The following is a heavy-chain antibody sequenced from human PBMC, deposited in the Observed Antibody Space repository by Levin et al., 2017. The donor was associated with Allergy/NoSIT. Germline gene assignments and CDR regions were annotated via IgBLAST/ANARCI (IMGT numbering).Heavy chain of an antibody. D-gene: IGHD3-3*01. CDR3: ARDQCESTYYEFRTGNHYNYYGMDV. J-gene: IGHJ6*02. CDR1: GASISSANYN. V-gene: IGHV4-61*01. Sequence: SETLSLTCTVSGASISSANYNWTWIRQSPEKGLEWIGYTDNSGNTHYNPSLKSRVTISVDTSKNQFSLNLRSVTAADTAVYFCARDQCESTYYEFRTGNHYNYYGMDVWGQGTTVTVSS. CDR2: TDNSGNT.